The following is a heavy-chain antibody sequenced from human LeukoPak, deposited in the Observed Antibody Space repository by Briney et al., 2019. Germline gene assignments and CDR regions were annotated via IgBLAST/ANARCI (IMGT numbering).Heavy chain of an antibody. Sequence: PGGSLRLSCAGSGFTFNDHAMSWVRQAPGKGLEWVSSISGSGGRTYYADYVKGRSTISRDNSTKVVYFEMNSLRGEDTAVYFCARGGQNFDFWRFDYWGQGTL. CDR3: ARGGQNFDFWRFDY. CDR2: ISGSGGRT. CDR1: GFTFNDHA. D-gene: IGHD3-3*01. V-gene: IGHV3-23*01. J-gene: IGHJ4*02.